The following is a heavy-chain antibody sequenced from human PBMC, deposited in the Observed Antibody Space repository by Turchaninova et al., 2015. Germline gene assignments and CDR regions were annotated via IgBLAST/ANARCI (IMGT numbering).Heavy chain of an antibody. Sequence: QVTLKESGPVLVKPPATITLTCPPPLPLTLTVTGFSLRNARLSVSWIPQPPGKAPEVLSHIFSKDEKTYSHSLKSRLNISKDTSKSQVVLTMTNMDPVDTATYYCARTYLEWPDIPARPARFDPWGQGTLVTVSS. J-gene: IGHJ5*02. CDR3: ARTYLEWPDIPARPARFDP. V-gene: IGHV2-26*01. CDR1: GFSLRNARLS. CDR2: IFSKDEK. D-gene: IGHD3-3*01.